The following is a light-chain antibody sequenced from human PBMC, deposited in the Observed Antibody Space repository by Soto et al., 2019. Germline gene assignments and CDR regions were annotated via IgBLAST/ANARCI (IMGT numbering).Light chain of an antibody. CDR1: SSDVGGYNY. CDR2: DVS. J-gene: IGLJ1*01. Sequence: QSALTQPASVSGSPGQSITIAFTGTSSDVGGYNYVSWYQQHPGKAPKLMIYDVSNRPSGVSNRFSGSKSGNTASLTISGLQADDEADYYCSSYTSSSTHDVFATGTKVPV. V-gene: IGLV2-14*01. CDR3: SSYTSSSTHDV.